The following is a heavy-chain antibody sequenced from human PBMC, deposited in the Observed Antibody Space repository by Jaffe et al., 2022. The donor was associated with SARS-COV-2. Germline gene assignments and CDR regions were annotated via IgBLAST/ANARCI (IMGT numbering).Heavy chain of an antibody. J-gene: IGHJ4*02. CDR2: ISGSGSTI. D-gene: IGHD4-17*01. Sequence: EVQLVESGGGLVQPGGSLRLSCAASGFTFSIYSMNWVRLAPGKGLEWLSYISGSGSTIYSADSVKGRFTISRDNAKNSLYLQMNSLRDEDTAVYYCARDRLGDYASDYWGQGTLVTVSS. V-gene: IGHV3-48*02. CDR3: ARDRLGDYASDY. CDR1: GFTFSIYS.